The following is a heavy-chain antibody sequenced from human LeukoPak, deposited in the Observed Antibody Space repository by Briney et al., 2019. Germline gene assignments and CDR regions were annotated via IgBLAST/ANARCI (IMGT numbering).Heavy chain of an antibody. V-gene: IGHV1-18*01. J-gene: IGHJ4*02. CDR1: GYTFTSYG. CDR3: ARDRPRYSSGWYESPYFDY. CDR2: ISAYTGNT. D-gene: IGHD6-19*01. Sequence: ASVKVSCKASGYTFTSYGISWVRRAPGQGLEWMGWISAYTGNTNYAQKLQGRVTMTTDTSTSTAYMELRSLRSDDTAVYYCARDRPRYSSGWYESPYFDYWGQGTLVTVSS.